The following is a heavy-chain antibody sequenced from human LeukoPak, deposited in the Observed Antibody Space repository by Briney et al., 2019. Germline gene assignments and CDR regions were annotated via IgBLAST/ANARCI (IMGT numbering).Heavy chain of an antibody. Sequence: ASVKVSCKASGYPFTGQYLHWVRQAPGQGLEWMGWITPNSGGTNYAHKFQGRVTMTRDTSISTAYMELTRLRSDDTAVYYRARWGGLFDSWGQGTLVTVSS. V-gene: IGHV1-2*02. CDR3: ARWGGLFDS. CDR2: ITPNSGGT. J-gene: IGHJ4*02. CDR1: GYPFTGQY. D-gene: IGHD3-16*01.